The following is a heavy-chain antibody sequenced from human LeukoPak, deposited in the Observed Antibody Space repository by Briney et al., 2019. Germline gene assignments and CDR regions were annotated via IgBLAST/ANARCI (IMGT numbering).Heavy chain of an antibody. V-gene: IGHV4-39*07. Sequence: SETLSLTCTVSGGSISSSSYYWGWIRQPPGKGLEWIGSIYYSGSTYYNPSLKSRVTISVDTSKNQFSLKLRSVTAADTTVYYCARNYDSSGYYSFGAFDIWGQGTMVTVSS. CDR3: ARNYDSSGYYSFGAFDI. J-gene: IGHJ3*02. D-gene: IGHD3-22*01. CDR1: GGSISSSSYY. CDR2: IYYSGST.